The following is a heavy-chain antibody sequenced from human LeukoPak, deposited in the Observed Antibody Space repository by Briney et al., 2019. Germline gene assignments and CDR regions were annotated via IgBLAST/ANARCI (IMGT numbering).Heavy chain of an antibody. V-gene: IGHV3-66*01. J-gene: IGHJ4*02. CDR2: ISSGGST. Sequence: PGRSLRLSCAASGFTVSSNYMSWVRQAPGKGLEWVSVISSGGSTYYADSVKDRFTISRDNSKNTLYLQMNSLRAEDTAVYYCAREKGGYYDHWGQGTLVTVSS. CDR1: GFTVSSNY. D-gene: IGHD3-16*01. CDR3: AREKGGYYDH.